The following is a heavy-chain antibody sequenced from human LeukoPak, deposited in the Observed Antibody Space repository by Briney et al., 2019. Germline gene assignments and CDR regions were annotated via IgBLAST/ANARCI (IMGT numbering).Heavy chain of an antibody. CDR1: GFTSSDYY. J-gene: IGHJ3*02. CDR3: ATCLVAVDAFDI. Sequence: PGGSLRPSCAPSGFTSSDYYMSWIRQAPGKGLEWVSYISSSSSYTNYADSVKGRFTISRDNAKNSLYLQMNSLRAEDTAVYYCATCLVAVDAFDIWGQGTMVTVSS. D-gene: IGHD2-15*01. CDR2: ISSSSSYT. V-gene: IGHV3-11*03.